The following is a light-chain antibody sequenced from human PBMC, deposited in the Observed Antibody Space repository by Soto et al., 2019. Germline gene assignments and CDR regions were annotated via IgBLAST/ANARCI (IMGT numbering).Light chain of an antibody. CDR1: DSDVGSHNL. Sequence: QSALTQPASVSASPGQSITISCTGTDSDVGSHNLVSWYQLHPGKAPKLMIYEVTKRHSGVTNRFSGSKSGNTASLTIAGLQAEDEDDYYCCSYAVSNTYLFGNGTKVTVL. CDR2: EVT. V-gene: IGLV2-23*02. J-gene: IGLJ1*01. CDR3: CSYAVSNTYL.